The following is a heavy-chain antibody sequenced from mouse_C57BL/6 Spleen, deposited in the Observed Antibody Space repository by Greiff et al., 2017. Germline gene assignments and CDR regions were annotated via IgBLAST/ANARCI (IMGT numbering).Heavy chain of an antibody. CDR1: GYSFTDYN. CDR2: INPNYGTT. Sequence: VHVKQSGPELVKPGASVKISCKASGYSFTDYNMNWVKQSNGKSLEWIGVINPNYGTTSYNQKFKGKATLTVDQSSSTAYMQLNSLTSEDSAVYYCASGTTGVATDLYFDGWGTGTTVTVSS. V-gene: IGHV1-39*01. D-gene: IGHD1-1*01. CDR3: ASGTTGVATDLYFDG. J-gene: IGHJ1*03.